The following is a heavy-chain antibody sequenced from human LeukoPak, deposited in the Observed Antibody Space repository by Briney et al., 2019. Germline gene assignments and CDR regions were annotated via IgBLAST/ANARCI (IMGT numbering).Heavy chain of an antibody. CDR3: ARGGGGGADYYYYMDV. D-gene: IGHD3-16*01. J-gene: IGHJ6*03. V-gene: IGHV1-2*02. CDR1: GYTFTGYY. Sequence: ASVKVSCKASGYTFTGYYMHWVRQAPGQGLEWMGWINPNSGGTNYAQKFQGRVTMTRDTSISTAYMELSRLRSDDAAVYYCARGGGGGADYYYYMDVWGKGTTVTVSS. CDR2: INPNSGGT.